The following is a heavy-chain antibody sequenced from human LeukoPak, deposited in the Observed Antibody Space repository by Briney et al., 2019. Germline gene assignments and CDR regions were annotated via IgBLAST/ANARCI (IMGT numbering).Heavy chain of an antibody. CDR1: GFTFSSYA. CDR3: AREGLGVPDGHDAFDI. V-gene: IGHV3-30-3*01. Sequence: GGSLRLSCAASGFTFSSYAMHWVRQAPGRGLEWVAVISYDGSNKYYADSVKGRFTISRDNSKNTLYLQMNSLRAEDTAVYYCAREGLGVPDGHDAFDIWGQGTMATVSS. CDR2: ISYDGSNK. D-gene: IGHD5-24*01. J-gene: IGHJ3*02.